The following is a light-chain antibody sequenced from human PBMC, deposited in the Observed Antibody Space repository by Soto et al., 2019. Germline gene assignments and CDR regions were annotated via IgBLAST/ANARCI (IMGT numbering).Light chain of an antibody. CDR3: QQYTTYPLT. Sequence: EIVLTQSPGTLSLSPGERATLSCRASASLSTNSLAWYQQKPGQPPRLLIYAASTRHTDIPDRFTGSGSGTDFALTISRLEPEDFATYYCQQYTTYPLTFGQGTNLEIK. CDR2: AAS. J-gene: IGKJ2*01. V-gene: IGKV3-20*01. CDR1: ASLSTNS.